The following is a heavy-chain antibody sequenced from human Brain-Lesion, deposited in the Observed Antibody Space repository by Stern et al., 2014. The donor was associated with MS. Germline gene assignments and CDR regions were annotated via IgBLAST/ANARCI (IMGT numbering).Heavy chain of an antibody. Sequence: QVQLLQPGAEVKKPGASVKVSCKASGYTFTGYYMSWVRQAPGQGLEWMGWINPNSGGTHYAQKFQGRVTMTRDTSITTAYMELSRLRSDDTAVYYCARGYYGSGRPQKGMDVWGQGTTVTVSS. D-gene: IGHD3-10*01. CDR2: INPNSGGT. CDR1: GYTFTGYY. J-gene: IGHJ6*02. V-gene: IGHV1-2*02. CDR3: ARGYYGSGRPQKGMDV.